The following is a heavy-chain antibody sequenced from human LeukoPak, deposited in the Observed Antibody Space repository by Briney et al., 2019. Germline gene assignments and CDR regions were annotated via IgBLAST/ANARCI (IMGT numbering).Heavy chain of an antibody. Sequence: GGSLRLSCAASGFTFSDYWMSWLRQAPGKGLEWVANIRKDGSEKHYVDSVKGRFTISRDNAKNSLYLQMSSLRAEDTAVLYCARYYYGSGTSFDPWGQGTLVTVSS. V-gene: IGHV3-7*01. CDR2: IRKDGSEK. D-gene: IGHD3-10*01. CDR3: ARYYYGSGTSFDP. CDR1: GFTFSDYW. J-gene: IGHJ5*02.